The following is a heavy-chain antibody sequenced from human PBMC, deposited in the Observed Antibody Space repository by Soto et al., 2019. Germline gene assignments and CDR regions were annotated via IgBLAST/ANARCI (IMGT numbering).Heavy chain of an antibody. CDR1: GYTFTGSY. CDR3: ARDRGAWGGADAFDI. D-gene: IGHD3-10*01. CDR2: INPNSGGT. J-gene: IGHJ3*02. Sequence: ASVKVSCKASGYTFTGSYMHWVRQAPGQGLEWMGWINPNSGGTNYAQKFQGWVTMTRDTSISTAYMELSRLRSDDTAVYYCARDRGAWGGADAFDIWGQGTMVTVSS. V-gene: IGHV1-2*04.